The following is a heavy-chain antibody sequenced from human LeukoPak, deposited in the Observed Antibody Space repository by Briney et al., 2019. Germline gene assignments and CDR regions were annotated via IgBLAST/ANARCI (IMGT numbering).Heavy chain of an antibody. V-gene: IGHV3-21*01. CDR1: GFTFSSYS. Sequence: GGSLRLSCAASGFTFSSYSMNWVRQAPGKGLEWVSSISSSSTYLDYADSLKGRFTISRDNAKNSLYLQMNSLRAEDTAVYYCARGPSGYHNTGGQGTLVTVSS. J-gene: IGHJ4*02. CDR2: ISSSSTYL. CDR3: ARGPSGYHNT. D-gene: IGHD5-12*01.